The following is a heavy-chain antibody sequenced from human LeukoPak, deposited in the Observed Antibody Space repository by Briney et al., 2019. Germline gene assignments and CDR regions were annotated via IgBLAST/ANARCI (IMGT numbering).Heavy chain of an antibody. CDR1: GFTVSSNY. CDR3: ARGDSSGYTYGMDV. CDR2: IYSGGST. V-gene: IGHV3-53*01. D-gene: IGHD3-22*01. Sequence: GGSLRLSCAASGFTVSSNYMIWVRQAPGKGLAWVSVIYSGGSTYYADSVKGRFTISRDNSKNTLYLQMNSLRAEDTAVYYCARGDSSGYTYGMDVWGQGTTVTVSS. J-gene: IGHJ6*02.